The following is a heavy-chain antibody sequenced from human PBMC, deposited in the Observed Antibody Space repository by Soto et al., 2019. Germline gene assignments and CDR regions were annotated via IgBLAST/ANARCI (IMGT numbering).Heavy chain of an antibody. CDR3: ARGHSSSWYKTYYYYGMDV. Sequence: QVQLQQWGAGLLKPSETLSLTCAVYGGSFSGYYWSWIRQLPGKGLEWVGEINHSGSTNSNPSLKSRVTISVDTSKNQFSLKLSSVTAADTAVYYCARGHSSSWYKTYYYYGMDVWGQGTTFTVSS. CDR2: INHSGST. D-gene: IGHD6-13*01. V-gene: IGHV4-34*01. J-gene: IGHJ6*02. CDR1: GGSFSGYY.